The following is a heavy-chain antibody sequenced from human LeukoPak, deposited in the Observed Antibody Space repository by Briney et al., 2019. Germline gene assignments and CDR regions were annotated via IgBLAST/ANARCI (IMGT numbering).Heavy chain of an antibody. Sequence: ASVKVSCKASGGTFSSYAISWVRQAPGQGLEWMGGIIPIFGTANYAQKFQGRVTITADESTSTAYTELSSLRSEDTAVYYCARANRAIIVVVPAANIGGYYYMDVWGKGTTVTVSS. D-gene: IGHD2-2*01. CDR1: GGTFSSYA. V-gene: IGHV1-69*01. CDR2: IIPIFGTA. J-gene: IGHJ6*03. CDR3: ARANRAIIVVVPAANIGGYYYMDV.